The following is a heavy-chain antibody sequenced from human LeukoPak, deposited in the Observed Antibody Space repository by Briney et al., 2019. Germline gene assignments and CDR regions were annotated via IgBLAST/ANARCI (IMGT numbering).Heavy chain of an antibody. Sequence: SVKVSCKASGGTFSSYAISWVRQAPGQGLEWMGGIIPIFGTANYAQKFQGRVTTTTDESTSTAYMELSSLRSEDTAVYYCARAPEMATLHFDYWGQGTLVTVSS. CDR3: ARAPEMATLHFDY. CDR1: GGTFSSYA. CDR2: IIPIFGTA. D-gene: IGHD5-24*01. V-gene: IGHV1-69*05. J-gene: IGHJ4*02.